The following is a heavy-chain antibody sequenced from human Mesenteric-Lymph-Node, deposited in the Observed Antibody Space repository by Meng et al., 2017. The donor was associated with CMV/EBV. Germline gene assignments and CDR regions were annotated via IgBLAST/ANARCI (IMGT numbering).Heavy chain of an antibody. V-gene: IGHV1-2*02. D-gene: IGHD2-2*01. CDR2: INPNNGAT. J-gene: IGHJ6*02. Sequence: ASVKVSCKASAYTFTGYYMHWVRQAPGQGLQWMGWINPNNGATNYAQKFQGRVTMTTDTSISTAYMDLTRLTSDDTAVYYCAVGYCSSISCYFGMDVWGQGTTVTVSS. CDR3: AVGYCSSISCYFGMDV. CDR1: AYTFTGYY.